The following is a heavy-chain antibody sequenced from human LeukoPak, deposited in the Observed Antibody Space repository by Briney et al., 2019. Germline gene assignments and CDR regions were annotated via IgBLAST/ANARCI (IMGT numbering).Heavy chain of an antibody. CDR2: IIPIFGTA. CDR1: GGTFSSYA. Sequence: SVKVSCKASGGTFSSYAISWVRQAPGQGLEWMGGIIPIFGTANYAQKFQGRVTITADESTSTAYMELSSLRSQDTAVYYCARVGPSAPLYGDYGNYFDYWGQGTLVTVSS. J-gene: IGHJ4*02. V-gene: IGHV1-69*01. D-gene: IGHD4-17*01. CDR3: ARVGPSAPLYGDYGNYFDY.